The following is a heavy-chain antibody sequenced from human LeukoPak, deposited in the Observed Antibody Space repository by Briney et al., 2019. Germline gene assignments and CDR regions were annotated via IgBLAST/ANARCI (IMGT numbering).Heavy chain of an antibody. CDR3: AKDGEYYDFWSGDYMDV. V-gene: IGHV3-23*01. CDR1: GFTFSSYA. J-gene: IGHJ6*03. CDR2: ISGSGGST. Sequence: GGSLRLSCAASGFTFSSYAMSWVRQAPGKGLEWVSAISGSGGSTYYADSVKGRFTISRDNSKNTLYLQMNSLRAEDTAVYYCAKDGEYYDFWSGDYMDVWGKGTTVTVSS. D-gene: IGHD3-3*01.